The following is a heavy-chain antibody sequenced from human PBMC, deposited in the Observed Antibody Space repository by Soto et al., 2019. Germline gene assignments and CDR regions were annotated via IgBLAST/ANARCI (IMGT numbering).Heavy chain of an antibody. J-gene: IGHJ4*02. CDR3: ASRDPGTSVDY. V-gene: IGHV4-59*01. CDR2: IYYSGNT. D-gene: IGHD1-7*01. Sequence: PSETLSLTCTVSGGSISSYYWSWIRQPPGKGLEWIGHIYYSGNTNYNPSLKSRVTISVDTSKNQFSLKLNSVTAADTAVYYCASRDPGTSVDYWGQGTLVTVSS. CDR1: GGSISSYY.